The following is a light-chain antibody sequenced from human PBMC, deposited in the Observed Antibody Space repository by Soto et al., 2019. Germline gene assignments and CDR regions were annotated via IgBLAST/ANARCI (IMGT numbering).Light chain of an antibody. CDR1: HSLDSRY. J-gene: IGKJ4*01. CDR2: NAF. CDR3: QQYGTPLPRLI. Sequence: DIVLTQSPDTLSLSPGDRAALSCRTSHSLDSRYIAWYQHKPGQAPRLLIYNAFDRATGIPDRFRGSGSGTDFTLTISRLEPEDSAVYYCQQYGTPLPRLIFGGGTKVEI. V-gene: IGKV3-20*01.